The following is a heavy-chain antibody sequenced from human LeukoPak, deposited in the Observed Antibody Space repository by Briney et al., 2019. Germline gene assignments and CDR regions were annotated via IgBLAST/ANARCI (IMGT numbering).Heavy chain of an antibody. V-gene: IGHV3-21*01. Sequence: GGSLRLSCAASGFTFSSYSMNWVRQAPGKGLEWVSSISSSSSYIYYADSVKGRFTISRDNAKNSLYLQMNSLRAEDTAVYYCARSIVVHAFDIWGQGTMVTVSS. J-gene: IGHJ3*02. CDR2: ISSSSSYI. CDR3: ARSIVVHAFDI. D-gene: IGHD3-22*01. CDR1: GFTFSSYS.